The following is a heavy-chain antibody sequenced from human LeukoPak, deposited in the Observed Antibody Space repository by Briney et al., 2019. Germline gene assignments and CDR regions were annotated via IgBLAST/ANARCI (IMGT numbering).Heavy chain of an antibody. CDR1: GFTLSHAC. J-gene: IGHJ1*01. CDR2: IKFQREGGAT. D-gene: IGHD3-22*01. V-gene: IGHV3-15*05. CDR3: NTDAPYGHGWLFRY. Sequence: RGSLRLSSVASGFTLSHACMSWVSQVPGKGLEWVGHIKFQREGGATDYAAPVKGRFTISRDDSKNTVYLQMNSLKIEDTGLYYCNTDAPYGHGWLFRYWGPGVLVTVSS.